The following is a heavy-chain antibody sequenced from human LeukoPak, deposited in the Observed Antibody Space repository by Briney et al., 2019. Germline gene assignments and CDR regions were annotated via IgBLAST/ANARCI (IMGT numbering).Heavy chain of an antibody. V-gene: IGHV1-8*01. Sequence: ASVKVSCTASGYTFTSYDINWVRQATGQGLEWMGWMNPNSGNTGYAQKFQGRVTMTRNTSISTAYMELSSLRSEDTAVYYCARATTYYDFWSGYQLNYYYYGMDVWGQGTTVTVSS. D-gene: IGHD3-3*01. CDR3: ARATTYYDFWSGYQLNYYYYGMDV. CDR2: MNPNSGNT. CDR1: GYTFTSYD. J-gene: IGHJ6*02.